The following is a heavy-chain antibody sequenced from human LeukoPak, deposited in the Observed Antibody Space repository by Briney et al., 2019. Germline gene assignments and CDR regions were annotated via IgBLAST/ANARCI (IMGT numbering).Heavy chain of an antibody. CDR2: ISAYNGNT. V-gene: IGHV1-18*01. CDR3: ASFREDDAFDI. Sequence: ASVKVSCKASGGTFSSYAISWVRQAPGQGLEWMGWISAYNGNTNYAQKLQGRVTMTTDTSTSTAYMELRSLRSDDTAVYYCASFREDDAFDIWGQGTMVTVSS. J-gene: IGHJ3*02. D-gene: IGHD3-10*01. CDR1: GGTFSSYA.